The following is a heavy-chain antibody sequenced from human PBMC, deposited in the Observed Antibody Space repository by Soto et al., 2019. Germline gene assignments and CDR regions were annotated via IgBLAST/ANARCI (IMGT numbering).Heavy chain of an antibody. CDR1: GDSISNSRFY. V-gene: IGHV4-39*01. Sequence: SETLSLTCSVSGDSISNSRFYWAWIRQPPGEGLEWIGSIYHTGNAYYNPSLKSRVAIFVDTSKNQFSLKLTSVTAADTALYYCARDYFDSSDYTTNWFDPWGQGALVTVSS. CDR3: ARDYFDSSDYTTNWFDP. D-gene: IGHD3-22*01. CDR2: IYHTGNA. J-gene: IGHJ5*02.